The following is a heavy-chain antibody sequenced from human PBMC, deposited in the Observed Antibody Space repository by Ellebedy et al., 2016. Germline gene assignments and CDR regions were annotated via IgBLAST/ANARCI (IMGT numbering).Heavy chain of an antibody. J-gene: IGHJ3*01. Sequence: GESLKISXVGSGFTFSDQYIDWVRQAPGKGLEWIGRAGNKANSDTIEYAASVKGRFIISRDDSKNSLYLEMNSLKSEDTAVYHCTRGYSGKYVYAFDVWGRGTMVTVSS. CDR2: AGNKANSDTI. D-gene: IGHD5-12*01. CDR3: TRGYSGKYVYAFDV. CDR1: GFTFSDQY. V-gene: IGHV3-72*01.